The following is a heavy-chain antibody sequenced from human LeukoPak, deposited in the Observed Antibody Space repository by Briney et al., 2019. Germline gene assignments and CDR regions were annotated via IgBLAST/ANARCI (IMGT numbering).Heavy chain of an antibody. CDR2: INSDGSST. V-gene: IGHV3-74*01. Sequence: PGGSLRLSCAASGFTFSSYWMHWVRQAPGKGLVWVSRINSDGSSTSYADSVKGRFTISRDNAKNTLYLQMNSLRAEDTAVYYCARDYGDYGYYYYYYYMDVWGKGTTVTVSS. J-gene: IGHJ6*03. D-gene: IGHD4-17*01. CDR1: GFTFSSYW. CDR3: ARDYGDYGYYYYYYYMDV.